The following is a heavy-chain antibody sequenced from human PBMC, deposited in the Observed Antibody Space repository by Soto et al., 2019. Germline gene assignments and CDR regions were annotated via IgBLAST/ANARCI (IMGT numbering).Heavy chain of an antibody. J-gene: IGHJ4*02. CDR2: ISWNSGSI. D-gene: IGHD3-16*01. V-gene: IGHV3-9*01. CDR3: AKDAKLLMITFGGVIVY. CDR1: GFTFDDYA. Sequence: EVQLVESGGGLVQPGRSLRLSCAASGFTFDDYAMHWVRQAPGKGLEWVSGISWNSGSIGYADSVKGRFTISRDNAKNSLYLQMNSLRAEDTALYYCAKDAKLLMITFGGVIVYWGQGTLVTVSS.